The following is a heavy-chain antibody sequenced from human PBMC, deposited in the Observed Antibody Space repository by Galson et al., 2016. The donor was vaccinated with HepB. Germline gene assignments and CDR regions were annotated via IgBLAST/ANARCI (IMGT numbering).Heavy chain of an antibody. J-gene: IGHJ5*02. CDR2: IYHSGST. Sequence: LSLTCAVSGGSIGSSKWWTWVRQPPGKGLEWIGEIYHSGSTNYNPSLKSRVTISVDKSRNQFSLNLSSVTAADTAVYYCARDGRADYDFWSGYSNWFDPWGQGTLVTVSS. CDR3: ARDGRADYDFWSGYSNWFDP. CDR1: GGSIGSSKW. D-gene: IGHD3-3*01. V-gene: IGHV4-4*02.